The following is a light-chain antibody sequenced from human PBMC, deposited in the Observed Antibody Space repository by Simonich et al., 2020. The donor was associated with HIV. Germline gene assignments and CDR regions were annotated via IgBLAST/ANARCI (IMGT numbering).Light chain of an antibody. Sequence: DIVMTQSPDSLAVSLGERATINCKSSQSVFYSSNNNNYLAWYQHKPGQPPKLLIYWASTRESGVPDRFSGSGSGTDFTLTISSLQAEDVAVYSCQQYYSTPPTFGQGTKVEIK. J-gene: IGKJ1*01. V-gene: IGKV4-1*01. CDR2: WAS. CDR1: QSVFYSSNNNNY. CDR3: QQYYSTPPT.